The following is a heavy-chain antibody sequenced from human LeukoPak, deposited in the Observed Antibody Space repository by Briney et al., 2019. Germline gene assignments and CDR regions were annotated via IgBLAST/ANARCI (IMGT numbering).Heavy chain of an antibody. CDR1: GGSLIGYY. CDR3: ARETLGYGDYGGWFDS. CDR2: FYRPDSV. D-gene: IGHD4-17*01. V-gene: IGHV4-4*07. J-gene: IGHJ5*01. Sequence: ASETLSLTCTVSGGSLIGYYWAWVRQSAGQAPEWIGRFYRPDSVSYNPSLKSRVTISVDTSKNQFFLEVNSVTAADTAVYYCARETLGYGDYGGWFDSWGQGILVTVSS.